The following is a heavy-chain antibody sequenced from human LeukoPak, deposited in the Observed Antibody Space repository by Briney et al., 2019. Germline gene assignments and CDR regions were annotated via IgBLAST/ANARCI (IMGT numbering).Heavy chain of an antibody. J-gene: IGHJ4*02. Sequence: GASVKVSCKASGGTFSSYAISWVRQAPGQGLEWMGGIIPIFGTANYAQKFQGRVTITADESTSTAYMELSSLRSEDTAVYYCARFQRGSLTDDYWGQGTLVTVSS. V-gene: IGHV1-69*13. CDR1: GGTFSSYA. CDR2: IIPIFGTA. CDR3: ARFQRGSLTDDY. D-gene: IGHD7-27*01.